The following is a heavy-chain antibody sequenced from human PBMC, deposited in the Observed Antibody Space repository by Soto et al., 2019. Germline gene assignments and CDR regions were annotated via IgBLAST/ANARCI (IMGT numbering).Heavy chain of an antibody. D-gene: IGHD6-13*01. CDR2: ISGSGGST. V-gene: IGHV3-23*01. CDR3: AGGFSAGKDCPPDF. J-gene: IGHJ4*02. Sequence: PGGSLRLSCAASGFTFSSFAMSWVRQAPGKGLDWVSAISGSGGSTYSADSVKGRFTLSRDNSKNTLYLQMSSRRAKDTAVYYCAGGFSAGKDCPPDFWGQGSRVTVS. CDR1: GFTFSSFA.